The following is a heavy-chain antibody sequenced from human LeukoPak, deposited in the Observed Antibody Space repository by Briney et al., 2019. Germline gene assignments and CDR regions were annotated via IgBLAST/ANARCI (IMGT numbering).Heavy chain of an antibody. V-gene: IGHV3-13*01. J-gene: IGHJ4*02. Sequence: PGGSLRLSCAASGFAFGTYDMHWVRLPLGKGLEWVAAVGTAGDTFYSDSVKGRFTISRENAKNSLYLQMNSLRAGDTAVYYCVRDDDRPDNGLDYWGQGTLVTVSS. CDR2: VGTAGDT. CDR1: GFAFGTYD. CDR3: VRDDDRPDNGLDY. D-gene: IGHD3-22*01.